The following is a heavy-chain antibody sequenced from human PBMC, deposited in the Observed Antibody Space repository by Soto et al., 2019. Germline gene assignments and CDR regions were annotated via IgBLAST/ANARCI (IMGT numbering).Heavy chain of an antibody. V-gene: IGHV3-11*06. CDR2: ISSSSSYT. Sequence: QVQLVESGGGLVKPGGSLRLSCAASGFTFSDYYMSWIRQAPGKGLEWVSYISSSSSYTNYADSVKGRFTISRDNAKNSLYLQMSSLRAEDTAVYYCARAPRYSSSSVDYWGQGTLVTVSS. CDR3: ARAPRYSSSSVDY. CDR1: GFTFSDYY. J-gene: IGHJ4*02. D-gene: IGHD6-6*01.